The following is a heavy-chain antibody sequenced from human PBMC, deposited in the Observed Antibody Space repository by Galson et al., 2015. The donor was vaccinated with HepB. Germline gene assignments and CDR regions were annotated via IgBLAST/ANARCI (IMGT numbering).Heavy chain of an antibody. V-gene: IGHV3-21*01. CDR1: GFTFSSYS. CDR2: ISSSSSYI. CDR3: ARDHLVYCGGDCHFDY. Sequence: SLRLSCAASGFTFSSYSMNWVRQAPGKGLEWVSSISSSSSYIYYADSVKGRFTISRDNAKNSLYLQMNSLRAEDTAVYYCARDHLVYCGGDCHFDYWGQGTLVTVSS. D-gene: IGHD2-21*01. J-gene: IGHJ4*02.